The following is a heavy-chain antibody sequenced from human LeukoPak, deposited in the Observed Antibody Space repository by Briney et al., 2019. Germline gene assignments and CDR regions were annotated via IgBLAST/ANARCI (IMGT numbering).Heavy chain of an antibody. J-gene: IGHJ1*01. D-gene: IGHD6-19*01. V-gene: IGHV1-69*06. Sequence: PSASVKVSCEASGGTFSSYAISWVRQAPGQGLEWMGGIIPIFGTANYAQKFQGRVTITADKSTSTAYMELSSLRSEDAAVYYCAREGRGSGFEYFQHWGQGTLVTVSS. CDR1: GGTFSSYA. CDR2: IIPIFGTA. CDR3: AREGRGSGFEYFQH.